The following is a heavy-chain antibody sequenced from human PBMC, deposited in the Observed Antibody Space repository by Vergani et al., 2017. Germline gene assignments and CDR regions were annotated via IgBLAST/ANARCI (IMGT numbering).Heavy chain of an antibody. V-gene: IGHV4-34*01. CDR3: ARGPPRYSSASGAGFDY. CDR1: GGSFSGYY. Sequence: QVQLQQWGAGLLKPSETLSLTCAVYGGSFSGYYWSWIRQPPGKGLEWIGEINHSGSTNYNPSLKSRVTISGETSQNPFSLKLSSVPAADTAVDYCARGPPRYSSASGAGFDYWGQGPLVTVYS. J-gene: IGHJ4*02. CDR2: INHSGST. D-gene: IGHD6-6*01.